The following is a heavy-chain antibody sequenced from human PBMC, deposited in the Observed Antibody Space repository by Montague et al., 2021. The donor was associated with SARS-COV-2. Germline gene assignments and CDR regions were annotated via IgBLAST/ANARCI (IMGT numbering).Heavy chain of an antibody. V-gene: IGHV4-39*07. D-gene: IGHD3-10*01. CDR2: LYYSGST. CDR3: ARDVAGYYGSGGDGGMDV. CDR1: GGSISSCSYY. Sequence: SETLSLTCTVSGGSISSCSYYWVWMRQPPGKGLEWIGSLYYSGSTYYNLSRKSRVTITVDTSKNQLSLKLSSVTAADTAVYYCARDVAGYYGSGGDGGMDVWGQGTTVTVSS. J-gene: IGHJ6*02.